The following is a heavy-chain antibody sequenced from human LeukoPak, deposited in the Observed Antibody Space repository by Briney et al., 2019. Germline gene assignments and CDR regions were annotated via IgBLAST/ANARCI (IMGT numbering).Heavy chain of an antibody. V-gene: IGHV3-30*02. D-gene: IGHD4-23*01. CDR2: IRYDGSNK. CDR1: GFTVSSNH. CDR3: AKENDLGGNEEDAFDI. J-gene: IGHJ3*02. Sequence: PGGSLRLSCAVSGFTVSSNHMSWVRQAPGKGLEWVAFIRYDGSNKYYADSVKGRFTISRDNSKNTLYLQMNSLRAEDTAVYYCAKENDLGGNEEDAFDIWGQGTMVTVSS.